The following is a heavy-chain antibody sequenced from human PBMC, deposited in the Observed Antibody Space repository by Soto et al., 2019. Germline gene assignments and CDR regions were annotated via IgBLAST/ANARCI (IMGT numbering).Heavy chain of an antibody. CDR3: ARDSGAYHPFDS. CDR1: GGSVSSGNYY. Sequence: QVQLQESGPGLVKPSETLSLTCTVSGGSVSSGNYYWSWIRQPPGKGLEWIGNVYYDGSTYYSPSQTIRVTRSADTSKNQFSRKLTYVTAADTAVYYCARDSGAYHPFDSWGQGTLVTVSS. J-gene: IGHJ4*02. CDR2: VYYDGST. V-gene: IGHV4-61*01. D-gene: IGHD1-26*01.